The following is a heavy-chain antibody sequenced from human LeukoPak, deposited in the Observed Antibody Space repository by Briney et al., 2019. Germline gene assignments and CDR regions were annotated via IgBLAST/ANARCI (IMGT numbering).Heavy chain of an antibody. Sequence: SETLSLTCSVSGGSISSYHWSWIRHPPGKGLEWIGNAYYSLSSNYNQSLESRVLISIDRSMNHFSLKLTSVTAADTAVYYCVRGYYDSVWGSTRPGSLAQWGQGILVIVSS. CDR2: AYYSLSS. CDR1: GGSISSYH. V-gene: IGHV4-59*01. D-gene: IGHD3-16*01. CDR3: VRGYYDSVWGSTRPGSLAQ. J-gene: IGHJ4*02.